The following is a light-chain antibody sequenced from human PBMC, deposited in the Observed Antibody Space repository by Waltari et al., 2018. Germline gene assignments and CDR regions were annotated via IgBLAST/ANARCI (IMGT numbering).Light chain of an antibody. J-gene: IGKJ1*01. CDR3: QQYNNWPPWT. Sequence: EIVMTQSPATLSVSPGERATLSCRASQSVRNNLVWYQQKPGQAPRPLIYGASTRVTCIPARFSGSGSGTEFTLTISSLQSEDFAVYYCQQYNNWPPWTFGQGTKVEIK. V-gene: IGKV3-15*01. CDR1: QSVRNN. CDR2: GAS.